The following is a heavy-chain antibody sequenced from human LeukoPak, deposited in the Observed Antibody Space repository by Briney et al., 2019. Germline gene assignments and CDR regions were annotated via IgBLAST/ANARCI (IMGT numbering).Heavy chain of an antibody. V-gene: IGHV3-21*01. D-gene: IGHD2-2*01. CDR1: GFTFSTYS. J-gene: IGHJ4*02. CDR2: IGSSSSHI. Sequence: GGSLRLSCAASGFTFSTYSMSWVRQAPGKGLEWVSYIGSSSSHIYYADSVKGRFTISRDNAKNSLYLQMNSLRVEDTAVYYCARGFYCTSTSCSTGFDYWGQGTLVTVSS. CDR3: ARGFYCTSTSCSTGFDY.